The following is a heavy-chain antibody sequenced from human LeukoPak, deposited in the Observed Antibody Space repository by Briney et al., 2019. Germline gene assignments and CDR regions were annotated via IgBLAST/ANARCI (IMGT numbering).Heavy chain of an antibody. CDR1: GGSFSGYY. J-gene: IGHJ5*02. CDR3: ASLYYYGSSGSGWFDP. CDR2: INHSGST. V-gene: IGHV4-34*01. D-gene: IGHD3-22*01. Sequence: PSETLSLTCAVYGGSFSGYYWSWIRQPPGKGLEWIGEINHSGSTNYNPSLKSRVTISVDTSKNQFSLKLSSVTAADTAVYYCASLYYYGSSGSGWFDPWGQGTLVTVSS.